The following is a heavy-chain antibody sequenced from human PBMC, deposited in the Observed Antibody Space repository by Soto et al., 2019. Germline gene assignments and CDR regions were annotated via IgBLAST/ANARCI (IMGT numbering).Heavy chain of an antibody. Sequence: QVQRVQSGAEVKKPGSSVKVSCKASGGTFSSYAISWVRQAPGQGLEWMGGIIPIFGTANYAQKFQSRATITADESTSTAYMELSSLRSENTAVYYCASGHPGYSSGWYPYWGQGTLVTVSS. CDR1: GGTFSSYA. D-gene: IGHD6-19*01. V-gene: IGHV1-69*01. CDR3: ASGHPGYSSGWYPY. CDR2: IIPIFGTA. J-gene: IGHJ4*02.